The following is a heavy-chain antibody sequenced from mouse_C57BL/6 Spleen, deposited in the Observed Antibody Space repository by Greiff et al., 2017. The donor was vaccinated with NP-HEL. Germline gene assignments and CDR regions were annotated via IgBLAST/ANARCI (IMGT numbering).Heavy chain of an antibody. D-gene: IGHD1-1*01. CDR3: ARVYYGSSTYYFDY. CDR2: IYPRSGNT. V-gene: IGHV1-81*01. J-gene: IGHJ2*01. CDR1: GYTFTSYG. Sequence: VKLQQSGAELARPGASVKLSCKASGYTFTSYGISWVKQRTGQGLEWIGEIYPRSGNTYYNEKFKGKATLTADKSSSTAYMELRSLTSEDSAVYFCARVYYGSSTYYFDYWGQGTTLTVSS.